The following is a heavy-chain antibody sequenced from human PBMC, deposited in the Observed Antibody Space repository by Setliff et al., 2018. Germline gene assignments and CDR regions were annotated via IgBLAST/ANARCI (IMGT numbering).Heavy chain of an antibody. CDR1: GGSVSSGSYY. CDR2: IYYSGSA. D-gene: IGHD5-18*01. J-gene: IGHJ4*02. CDR3: ARVDTAMVTGVDY. Sequence: PSETLSLTCTVSGGSVSSGSYYWSWIRQPPGKGLEWIGYIYYSGSANYNPSLKSRVTISVDTSKNQFSLKLSSVTAADTAVYYCARVDTAMVTGVDYWGQGTLVTAPQ. V-gene: IGHV4-61*01.